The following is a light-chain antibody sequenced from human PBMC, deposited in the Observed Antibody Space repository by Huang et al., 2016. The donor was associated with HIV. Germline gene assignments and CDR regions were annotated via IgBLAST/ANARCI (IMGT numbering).Light chain of an antibody. J-gene: IGKJ3*01. CDR2: GAA. CDR3: HQYGSPPFT. V-gene: IGKV3-20*01. Sequence: DIVLTQSPGTLSLSPGERATLSCRASQSVSSNYLAWYLQKPGQAPTLLIYGAASRATAIQDRFSGSGSGIDFTLTISRLEPEDFAVYYCHQYGSPPFTFGPGTKVDIK. CDR1: QSVSSNY.